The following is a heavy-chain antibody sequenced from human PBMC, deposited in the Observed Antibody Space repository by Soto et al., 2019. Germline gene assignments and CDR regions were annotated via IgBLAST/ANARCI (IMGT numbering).Heavy chain of an antibody. CDR2: ISGSGGST. J-gene: IGHJ4*02. D-gene: IGHD2-2*02. CDR1: GFTFSIYA. V-gene: IGHV3-23*01. Sequence: PGGSLRLSCAASGFTFSIYAMSWVRQAPGKGLEWVSAISGSGGSTYFADSVKGRFTISRDNSKNTLYLQMNSLRAEDTAVYYCRVVPAARPFDYWGQGTLVTVSS. CDR3: RVVPAARPFDY.